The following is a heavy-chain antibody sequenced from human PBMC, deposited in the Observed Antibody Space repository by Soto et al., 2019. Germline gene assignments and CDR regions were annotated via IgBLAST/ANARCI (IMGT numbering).Heavy chain of an antibody. CDR3: ARSYCGDNCALDY. CDR2: ISSSSNYI. CDR1: GFNCSSYI. Sequence: PGGSLSLSCAASGFNCSSYIMNWVRQAPGKGLEWVSSISSSSNYIYYADSVKGRFTISRDNSENTLHLQMNSLRPEDTGVYYCARSYCGDNCALDYWGQGTPVTVSS. J-gene: IGHJ4*02. V-gene: IGHV3-21*04. D-gene: IGHD2-21*02.